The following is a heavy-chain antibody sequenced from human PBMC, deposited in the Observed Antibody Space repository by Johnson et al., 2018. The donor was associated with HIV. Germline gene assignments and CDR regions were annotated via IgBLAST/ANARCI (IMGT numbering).Heavy chain of an antibody. CDR2: ISSSGSTI. Sequence: QVQLVESGGGLVKPGGSLRLSCAASGFTFSDYYMSWISQAPGKGLEWVSYISSSGSTIYYADSVKGRFTISRDNANNSLYRQMNSLRDEDPAVYYCAKAKHNWSVAALDAFDSWGQGTMVTVSS. D-gene: IGHD6-19*01. V-gene: IGHV3-11*01. J-gene: IGHJ3*02. CDR3: AKAKHNWSVAALDAFDS. CDR1: GFTFSDYY.